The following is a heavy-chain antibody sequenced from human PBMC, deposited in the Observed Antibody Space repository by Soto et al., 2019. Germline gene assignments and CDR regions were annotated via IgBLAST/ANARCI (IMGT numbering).Heavy chain of an antibody. D-gene: IGHD3-16*01. CDR1: GGSFSGYY. CDR2: INHSGSA. J-gene: IGHJ4*02. V-gene: IGHV4-34*01. Sequence: QVQLQQWGAGLLKPSETLSLTCAVFGGSFSGYYWTWIRQPPGKGLEWTGQINHSGSANYNPSLKSRVTISVDPSRNQFSLYLTSVAAADTAVYYCARDFRGRYFDYWGQGTLVSASS. CDR3: ARDFRGRYFDY.